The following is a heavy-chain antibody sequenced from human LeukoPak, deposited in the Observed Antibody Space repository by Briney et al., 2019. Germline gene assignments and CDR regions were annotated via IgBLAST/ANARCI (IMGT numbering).Heavy chain of an antibody. CDR1: GFTFSNYA. J-gene: IGHJ4*02. Sequence: GGSLRLSCAASGFTFSNYAMNWVRQAPGKGLEWVSGISGSGFDTYHADSVKGGFTISRDNSKNTLNLQMNGLRAEDTAVYYCAKGTRRESIFGIIIRYFDYWGQGTLVTVSS. V-gene: IGHV3-23*01. CDR3: AKGTRRESIFGIIIRYFDY. CDR2: ISGSGFDT. D-gene: IGHD3-3*01.